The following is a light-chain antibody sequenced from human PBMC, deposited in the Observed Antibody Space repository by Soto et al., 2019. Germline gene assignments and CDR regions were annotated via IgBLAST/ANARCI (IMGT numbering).Light chain of an antibody. CDR1: QSVLYSSNNKNY. CDR2: WAS. V-gene: IGKV4-1*01. CDR3: QQYYSTWT. J-gene: IGKJ1*01. Sequence: DIVMTRSPDSLAVSLGERATINCKSSQSVLYSSNNKNYLAWYQLKPGQPPKLLIYWASTRESGVSDRFSGSGSGTDFTLTISNLQAEDVAVYYCQQYYSTWTFGQGTKVDIK.